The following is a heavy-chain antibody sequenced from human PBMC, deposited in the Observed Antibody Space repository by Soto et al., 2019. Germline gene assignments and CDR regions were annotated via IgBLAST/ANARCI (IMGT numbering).Heavy chain of an antibody. D-gene: IGHD2-15*01. CDR3: ARDLPGGNKPLDS. CDR2: INPSGTST. V-gene: IGHV1-46*01. CDR1: GYTSTSCN. Sequence: ASVKVSCKASGYTSTSCNVHWGRRAPGQGLEWMGFINPSGTSTTYAQQFHGRVTMTRDTSTATVYMELNSLRSEDTAVYFCARDLPGGNKPLDSWGQGTLVTVSS. J-gene: IGHJ4*02.